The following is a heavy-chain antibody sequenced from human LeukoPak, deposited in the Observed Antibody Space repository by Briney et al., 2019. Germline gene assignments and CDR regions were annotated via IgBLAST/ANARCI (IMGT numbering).Heavy chain of an antibody. CDR2: INPNSGGT. J-gene: IGHJ4*02. V-gene: IGHV1-2*02. CDR3: ARSIGPSSIAAAEYYFDY. D-gene: IGHD6-13*01. CDR1: GYTFTGYY. Sequence: PGASVKVSCKASGYTFTGYYMHWVRQAPGQGLEWMGWINPNSGGTNYAQKFQGRVTMTRDTSISTAYMELSRLRSDDTAVYYCARSIGPSSIAAAEYYFDYWGQGTLVTVSS.